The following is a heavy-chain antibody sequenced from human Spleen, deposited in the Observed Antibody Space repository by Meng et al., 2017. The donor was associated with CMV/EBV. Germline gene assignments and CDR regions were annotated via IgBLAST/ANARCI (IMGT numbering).Heavy chain of an antibody. CDR1: GFTFSSYG. CDR3: AKDAWGSRYADWKPFDN. Sequence: GGSLRLSCAASGFTFSSYGMHWVRQAPGKGLEWVAFIRYDGSNKYYADPVKGRFTISRDNSKKTLYLQMDSLRPEDTAVYYCAKDAWGSRYADWKPFDNWGQGTLVTVSS. J-gene: IGHJ4*02. D-gene: IGHD3-9*01. CDR2: IRYDGSNK. V-gene: IGHV3-30*02.